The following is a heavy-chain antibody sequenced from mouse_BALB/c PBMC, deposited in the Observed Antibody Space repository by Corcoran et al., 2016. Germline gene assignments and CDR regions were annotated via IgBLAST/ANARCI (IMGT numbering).Heavy chain of an antibody. CDR1: GYTFTSYV. J-gene: IGHJ1*01. D-gene: IGHD1-1*01. CDR2: INPYNDGT. Sequence: EVQLQQSGPELVKPGASVKMSCKASGYTFTSYVMHWVKQKPGQGLEWIGYINPYNDGTKYNEKFNGKATLTSDKSSSTAYMELSSLTSEDSAVYYCARTYYGSSSWYFDVWGAGTTVTVSS. CDR3: ARTYYGSSSWYFDV. V-gene: IGHV1S136*01.